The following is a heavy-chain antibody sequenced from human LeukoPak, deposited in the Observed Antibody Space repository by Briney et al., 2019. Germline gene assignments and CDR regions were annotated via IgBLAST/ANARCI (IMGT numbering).Heavy chain of an antibody. J-gene: IGHJ4*02. D-gene: IGHD3-10*01. CDR3: AATSITMVRGVIITRDY. Sequence: GGSLRLSCAASGFTFSSYWMHWVRQAPGKGLVWVSRINSDGSSTSYADSVKGRFTISRDNAKNTLYLQMNSLRAEDTAVYYCAATSITMVRGVIITRDYWGQGTLVTVSS. CDR2: INSDGSST. V-gene: IGHV3-74*01. CDR1: GFTFSSYW.